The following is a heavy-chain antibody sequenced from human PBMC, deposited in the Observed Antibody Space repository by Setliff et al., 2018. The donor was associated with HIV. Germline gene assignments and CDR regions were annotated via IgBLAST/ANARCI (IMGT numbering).Heavy chain of an antibody. CDR2: ISGSGDIT. J-gene: IGHJ4*02. V-gene: IGHV3-23*01. CDR3: AKTQTVITVYGPFDS. D-gene: IGHD4-4*01. Sequence: AVGSLRLSCAASGFSFRSYAVSWVRQAPGKGLEWVSVISGSGDITYYRESVKGRFTVSRDNSNNTVYLQMNSLRAEDTAMYYCAKTQTVITVYGPFDSWGQGTPVTVSS. CDR1: GFSFRSYA.